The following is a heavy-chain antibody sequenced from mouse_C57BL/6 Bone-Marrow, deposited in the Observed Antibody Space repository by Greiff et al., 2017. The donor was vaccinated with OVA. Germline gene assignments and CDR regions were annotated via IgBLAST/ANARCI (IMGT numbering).Heavy chain of an antibody. V-gene: IGHV1-9*01. Sequence: VQLQQSGAELMKPGASVKLSCKATGYTFTGYWIEWVKQRPGHGLEWIGEILPGSGSTNYHEKFKGKATFTADTSSNTDYMQISSLTTEDSAIYYCARDYLYAMDYWGQGTSVTVSS. D-gene: IGHD1-1*02. CDR2: ILPGSGST. J-gene: IGHJ4*01. CDR1: GYTFTGYW. CDR3: ARDYLYAMDY.